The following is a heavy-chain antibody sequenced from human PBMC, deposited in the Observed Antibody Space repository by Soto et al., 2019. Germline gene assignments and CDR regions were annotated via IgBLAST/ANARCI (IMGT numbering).Heavy chain of an antibody. CDR1: GFTFGTYW. CDR2: IKQDGSEK. Sequence: GGSLRLSCEVSGFTFGTYWMSWVRQAPGKGLEWVANIKQDGSEKNYVDSVKGRFTISRDNANSQLYLQMNRLRAEDTAVYYCARSKADGLPQSIWGSYRQRANFDYWGQGTLVTVSS. V-gene: IGHV3-7*01. J-gene: IGHJ4*02. D-gene: IGHD3-16*02. CDR3: ARSKADGLPQSIWGSYRQRANFDY.